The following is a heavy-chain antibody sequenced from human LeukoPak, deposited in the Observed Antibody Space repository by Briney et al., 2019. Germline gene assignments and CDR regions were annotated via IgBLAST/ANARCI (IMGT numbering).Heavy chain of an antibody. V-gene: IGHV3-74*01. CDR1: GFTFSSYW. Sequence: GGSLRLSCAASGFTFSSYWMHWVRQAPGKGLVWVSRINTDGRITNYADSVKGRFTISRDNAKNTLFLQMNSLRAEDTAVYYCAREDDYGTYYYFGMDVWGQGTTVTVSS. CDR3: AREDDYGTYYYFGMDV. CDR2: INTDGRIT. J-gene: IGHJ6*02. D-gene: IGHD4-17*01.